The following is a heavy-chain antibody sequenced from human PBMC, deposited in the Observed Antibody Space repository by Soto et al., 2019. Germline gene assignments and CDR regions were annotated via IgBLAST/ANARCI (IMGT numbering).Heavy chain of an antibody. CDR3: ASSRPQDYDFWSGYYYFDY. J-gene: IGHJ4*02. CDR1: GGSISSSNW. Sequence: PSETLSLTCAVSGGSISSSNWWSWVRQPPGKGLEWIGQIYHSGSTNYNPSLKSRVTISVDKSKNQFSLKLSSVTAADTAVYYCASSRPQDYDFWSGYYYFDYWAQGTLVTVSS. D-gene: IGHD3-3*01. CDR2: IYHSGST. V-gene: IGHV4-4*02.